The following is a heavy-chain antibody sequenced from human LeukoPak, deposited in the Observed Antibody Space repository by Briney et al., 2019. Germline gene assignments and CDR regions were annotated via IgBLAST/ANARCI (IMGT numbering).Heavy chain of an antibody. CDR2: MNPNSGNT. D-gene: IGHD6-6*01. CDR3: ARSPSSLAP. Sequence: GASVKVSCKASGYTFTSYDINWVRQATGQGLEWMGWMNPNSGNTGYAQKFQGRVTMTRDTSISTAYMELSRLRSDDTAVYYCARSPSSLAPWGQGTLVTVSS. CDR1: GYTFTSYD. J-gene: IGHJ5*02. V-gene: IGHV1-8*01.